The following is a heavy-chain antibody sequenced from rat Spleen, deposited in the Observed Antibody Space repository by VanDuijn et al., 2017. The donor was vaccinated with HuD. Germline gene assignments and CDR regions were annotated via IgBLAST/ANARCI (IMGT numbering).Heavy chain of an antibody. CDR3: ARDKGGQLRGFAY. CDR2: IWNSGGT. Sequence: VTTHNGNWVRQPPGKGLEWMGVIWNSGGTRYNSALKSRLSISKDTSKRQVFLKVNSLQTEDSATYYCARDKGGQLRGFAYWGQGTLVTVSS. J-gene: IGHJ3*01. CDR1: VTTHN. V-gene: IGHV2-41*01. D-gene: IGHD1-10*01.